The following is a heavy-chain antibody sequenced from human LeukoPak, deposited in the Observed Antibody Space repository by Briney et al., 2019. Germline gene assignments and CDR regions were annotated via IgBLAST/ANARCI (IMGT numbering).Heavy chain of an antibody. V-gene: IGHV1-46*01. CDR2: ISPSGGST. D-gene: IGHD5-24*01. Sequence: ASVKVSCKAFGYTFTSNYMHWVRQAPGQGPEWMGVISPSGGSTTYAQKFQGRVTLTRDMSTNTDYLELSSLRSEDTAVYYCARDNSVRDEAWWFSPWGQGTLVIVSS. J-gene: IGHJ5*02. CDR3: ARDNSVRDEAWWFSP. CDR1: GYTFTSNY.